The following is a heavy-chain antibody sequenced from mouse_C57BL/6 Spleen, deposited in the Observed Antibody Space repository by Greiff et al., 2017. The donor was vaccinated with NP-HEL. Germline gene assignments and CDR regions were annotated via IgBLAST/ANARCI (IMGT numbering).Heavy chain of an antibody. V-gene: IGHV1-55*01. Sequence: VQLQQPGAELVKPGASVKMSCKASGYTLTSYWITWVKQRPGQGLEWIGDIYPGSGSTNYNEKFKSKATLTVDTSSSTAYMQLSSLTSEDSAVYYCARGDYYGSSWYFDYWGQGTTLTVSS. CDR3: ARGDYYGSSWYFDY. D-gene: IGHD1-1*01. J-gene: IGHJ2*01. CDR1: GYTLTSYW. CDR2: IYPGSGST.